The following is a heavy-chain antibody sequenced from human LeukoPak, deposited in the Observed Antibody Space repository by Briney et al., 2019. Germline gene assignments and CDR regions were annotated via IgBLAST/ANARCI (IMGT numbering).Heavy chain of an antibody. Sequence: SGTLSLTCTVSGGSISSYYWSWIRQPPGKGLEWIGYIYYSGSTNYNPSLKSRVTISVDTSKNQFSLKLSSVTAADTAVYYCAAQWGGSITMVRGSSSPRAPLDVWGKGTTVTVSS. CDR2: IYYSGST. CDR3: AAQWGGSITMVRGSSSPRAPLDV. V-gene: IGHV4-59*01. D-gene: IGHD3-10*01. CDR1: GGSISSYY. J-gene: IGHJ6*04.